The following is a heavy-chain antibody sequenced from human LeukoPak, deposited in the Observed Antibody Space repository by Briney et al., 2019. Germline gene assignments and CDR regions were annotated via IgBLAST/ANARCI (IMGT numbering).Heavy chain of an antibody. CDR2: IWYDGSNK. D-gene: IGHD7-27*01. CDR1: GFTFSTYG. V-gene: IGHV3-33*01. CDR3: ARDSWGFDY. Sequence: GGSLRLSCAASGFTFSTYGMHWVRQAPGKGLEWVAVIWYDGSNKYYADSVKGRFTISRDNFNNTLYLQMNSLRAEDTAVYYCARDSWGFDYWGQGTLVTVSS. J-gene: IGHJ4*02.